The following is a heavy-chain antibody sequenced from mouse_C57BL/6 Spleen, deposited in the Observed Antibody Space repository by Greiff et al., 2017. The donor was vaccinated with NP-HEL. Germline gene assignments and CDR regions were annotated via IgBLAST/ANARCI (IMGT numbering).Heavy chain of an antibody. V-gene: IGHV5-4*01. D-gene: IGHD3-1*01. CDR2: ISDGGSYT. CDR1: GFTFSSYA. CDR3: AREGTGYFDV. J-gene: IGHJ1*03. Sequence: EVQGVESGGGLVKPGGSLKLSCAASGFTFSSYAMSWVRQTPEKRLEWVATISDGGSYTYYPDNVKGRFTISRDNAKNNLYLQMSHLKSEDTAMYYCAREGTGYFDVWGTGTTVTVSS.